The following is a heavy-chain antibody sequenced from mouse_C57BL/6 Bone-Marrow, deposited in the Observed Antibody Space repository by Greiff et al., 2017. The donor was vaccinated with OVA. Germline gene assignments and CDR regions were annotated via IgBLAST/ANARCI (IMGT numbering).Heavy chain of an antibody. J-gene: IGHJ4*01. V-gene: IGHV1-54*01. Sequence: VQLVESGAELVRPGTSVKVSCKASGYAFTNYLIEWVKQRPGQGLEWIGVINPGSGGTNYNEKFKGKATLTADKSSSTAYMQRSSLTSEDAAVYFCARPSYYGRAMDYWGQGTSVTVSS. CDR2: INPGSGGT. D-gene: IGHD2-10*01. CDR1: GYAFTNYL. CDR3: ARPSYYGRAMDY.